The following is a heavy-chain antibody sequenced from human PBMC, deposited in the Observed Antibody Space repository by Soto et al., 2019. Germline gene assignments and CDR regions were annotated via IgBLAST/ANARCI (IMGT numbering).Heavy chain of an antibody. J-gene: IGHJ6*02. CDR3: ALMYYDILTGYPRRYYYGMDV. Sequence: QITLKESGPTLVKPTQTLTLTCTFSGFSLSTSGVGVGWIRQPPGKALEWLALIYWDDDKRYSPSLKSRLTITKDTSKNQVVLTMTNMDPVDTATYYCALMYYDILTGYPRRYYYGMDVWGQGTTVTVSS. CDR1: GFSLSTSGVG. CDR2: IYWDDDK. D-gene: IGHD3-9*01. V-gene: IGHV2-5*02.